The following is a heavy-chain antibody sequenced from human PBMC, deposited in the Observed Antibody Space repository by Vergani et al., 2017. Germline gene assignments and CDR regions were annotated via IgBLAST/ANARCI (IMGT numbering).Heavy chain of an antibody. V-gene: IGHV3-23*04. J-gene: IGHJ5*02. CDR1: GFTFSSYA. Sequence: EVRLVESGGRLVQPGRSLRLSCAASGFTFSSYAMSWVRQAPGKGLEWVSAISGSGGSTYYADSVKGRFTISRDNSKNTLYLQMNSLRAEDTAVYYCAKEAGYCSSTSCPARKGWFDPWGQGTLVTVSS. CDR3: AKEAGYCSSTSCPARKGWFDP. D-gene: IGHD2-2*01. CDR2: ISGSGGST.